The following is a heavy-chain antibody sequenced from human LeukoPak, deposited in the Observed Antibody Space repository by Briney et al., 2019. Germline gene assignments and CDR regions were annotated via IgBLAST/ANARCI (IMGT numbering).Heavy chain of an antibody. J-gene: IGHJ4*02. CDR1: GGSISSSSYY. CDR3: ARDIELLSSSDFDY. CDR2: IYYSGST. D-gene: IGHD2-2*01. V-gene: IGHV4-39*07. Sequence: SETLSLTCTVSGGSISSSSYYWGWIRQPPGKGLEWIGSIYYSGSTYYNPFLKSRVTISVDTSKNQFSLKLSSVTAADTAVYYCARDIELLSSSDFDYWGQGTLVTVSS.